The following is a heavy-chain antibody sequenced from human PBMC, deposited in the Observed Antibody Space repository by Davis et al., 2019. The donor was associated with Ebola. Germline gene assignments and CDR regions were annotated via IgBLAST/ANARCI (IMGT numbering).Heavy chain of an antibody. CDR2: IYPGDSDT. CDR3: ARPTMYDFWSGYYRPSGAFDI. Sequence: GESLKISCQDSGDSFSTHWIGWVRQMPGKGLEWMGIIYPGDSDTRYSPSFQGQVTISADKSISTAYLQWSSLKASDTAMYYCARPTMYDFWSGYYRPSGAFDIWGQGTMVTVSS. D-gene: IGHD3-3*01. CDR1: GDSFSTHW. J-gene: IGHJ3*02. V-gene: IGHV5-51*01.